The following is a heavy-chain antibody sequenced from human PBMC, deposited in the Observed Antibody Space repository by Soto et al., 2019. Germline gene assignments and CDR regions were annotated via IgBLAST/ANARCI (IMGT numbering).Heavy chain of an antibody. CDR1: GGSISSYY. CDR3: ARGLYGPPEGWFDP. D-gene: IGHD3-16*02. V-gene: IGHV4-59*08. J-gene: IGHJ5*02. Sequence: QVQLQESGPGLVKPSETLSLTCTVSGGSISSYYWSWIRQPPGKGLEWIGYIYYSGSTNYNPSLKSRVTISVDTSKNQFSLKLSSVTAADTAVYYCARGLYGPPEGWFDPWGQGTLVTVSS. CDR2: IYYSGST.